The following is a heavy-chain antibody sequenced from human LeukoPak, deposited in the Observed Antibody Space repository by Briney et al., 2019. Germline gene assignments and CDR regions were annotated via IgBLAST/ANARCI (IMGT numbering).Heavy chain of an antibody. J-gene: IGHJ4*02. CDR2: INPYSGDT. CDR3: ARVDSRGRHFDY. CDR1: GYTFIGYY. V-gene: IGHV1-2*02. D-gene: IGHD3-16*01. Sequence: ASVKDSCKASGYTFIGYYMHWVRQPTAQGLEWMGWINPYSGDTNYAQKFQGRVTMTRDTSISTAYMELSSLRSDDTAVYYCARVDSRGRHFDYWGQGTLVTVSS.